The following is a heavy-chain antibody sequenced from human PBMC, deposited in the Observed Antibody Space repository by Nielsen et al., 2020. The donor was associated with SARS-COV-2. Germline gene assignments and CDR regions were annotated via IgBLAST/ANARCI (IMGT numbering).Heavy chain of an antibody. V-gene: IGHV7-4-1*02. D-gene: IGHD3-9*01. CDR2: INTNTGNP. CDR3: ARGPETYYDILTENWFDP. J-gene: IGHJ5*02. Sequence: WVRQAPGQGLEWMGWINTNTGNPMYAQGFTGRFVFSLDTSVSTAYLQISSLKAEDTAVYYCARGPETYYDILTENWFDPWGQGTLVTVSS.